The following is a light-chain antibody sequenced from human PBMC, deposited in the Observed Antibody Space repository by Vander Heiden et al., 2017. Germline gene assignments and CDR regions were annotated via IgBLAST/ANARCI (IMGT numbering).Light chain of an antibody. J-gene: IGLJ3*02. V-gene: IGLV2-14*01. CDR1: SSDVGGYNY. Sequence: QSALTQPASVSGSPGQSITISCTGTSSDVGGYNYVSWYQQHPGKAPKLMIYEVSNRPSGVSNRFSGSKSGTTASPTISGLQAEDDAYYYCSSYTSSSTWVFGGGTKLTVL. CDR2: EVS. CDR3: SSYTSSSTWV.